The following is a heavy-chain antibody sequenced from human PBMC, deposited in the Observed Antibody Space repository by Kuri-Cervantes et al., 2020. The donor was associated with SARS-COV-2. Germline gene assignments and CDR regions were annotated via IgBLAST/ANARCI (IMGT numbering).Heavy chain of an antibody. Sequence: GESLKISCAASGFTFSSYGMHWVRQAPGKGLEWVAVISYDGSNKYYADSVKGRFTISRDNAKNSLYLQMNSLRAEDTAVYYCARLSSSWYLDYWGQGTLVTVSS. CDR3: ARLSSSWYLDY. CDR1: GFTFSSYG. D-gene: IGHD6-13*01. J-gene: IGHJ4*02. CDR2: ISYDGSNK. V-gene: IGHV3-30*03.